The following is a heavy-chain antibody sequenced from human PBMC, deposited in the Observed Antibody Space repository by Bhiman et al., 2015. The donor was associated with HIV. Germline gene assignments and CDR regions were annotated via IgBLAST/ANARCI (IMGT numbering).Heavy chain of an antibody. CDR3: AKDTGGSDPLPYYFGS. V-gene: IGHV3-30*04. Sequence: QVQLVESGGGVVQPGRSLRLSCAASGFNFKTYAMHWVRQAPGKGLEWVGIISYDGSSKYHADSVKGRFTISRDNSNNTLFLQMNSLTTEDTAVYYCAKDTGGSDPLPYYFGSWGQGTLVTVST. J-gene: IGHJ4*02. D-gene: IGHD1-26*01. CDR2: ISYDGSSK. CDR1: GFNFKTYA.